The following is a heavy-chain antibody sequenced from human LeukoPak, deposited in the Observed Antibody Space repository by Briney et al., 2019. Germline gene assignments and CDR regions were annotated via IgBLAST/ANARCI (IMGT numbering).Heavy chain of an antibody. Sequence: GGSLRLSCAASGFTFSSYAMSWVRQAPGKGLEWVSGISGSGGSTYDAHSVKGRFTITRDNSKNTLYLQLNSLRAEDTAIYYCTKPQGSSWYEFDSWGQGTLVTVSS. CDR2: ISGSGGST. J-gene: IGHJ4*02. V-gene: IGHV3-23*01. D-gene: IGHD6-13*01. CDR3: TKPQGSSWYEFDS. CDR1: GFTFSSYA.